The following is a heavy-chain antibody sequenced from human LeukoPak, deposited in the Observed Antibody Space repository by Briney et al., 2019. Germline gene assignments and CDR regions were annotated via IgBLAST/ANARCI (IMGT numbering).Heavy chain of an antibody. CDR2: IFHSGNT. CDR1: GGSISGFY. J-gene: IGHJ4*02. Sequence: SETLSLTCTVSGGSISGFYWYWLRQPPGKGLEWIGYIFHSGNTRYNPSLKSRVTISVDTPKNQFSLRLTSVTAVDTAVYYCARERRQLERWIDYWGQGTLVTVSS. V-gene: IGHV4-59*01. D-gene: IGHD1-1*01. CDR3: ARERRQLERWIDY.